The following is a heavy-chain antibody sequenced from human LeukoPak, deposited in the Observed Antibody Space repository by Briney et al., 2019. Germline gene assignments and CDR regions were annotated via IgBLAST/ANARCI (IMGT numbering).Heavy chain of an antibody. J-gene: IGHJ4*02. CDR3: ARDPDSQDYYDSSGSDY. CDR1: GYTFTGYY. Sequence: GASVKVSCKASGYTFTGYYMHWVRQAPGQGLEWMGWINPNSGGTNYAQKFQGRVTMTRDTSISTAYMELSRLRSDDTAVYYCARDPDSQDYYDSSGSDYWGQGTLVTVSS. D-gene: IGHD3-22*01. V-gene: IGHV1-2*02. CDR2: INPNSGGT.